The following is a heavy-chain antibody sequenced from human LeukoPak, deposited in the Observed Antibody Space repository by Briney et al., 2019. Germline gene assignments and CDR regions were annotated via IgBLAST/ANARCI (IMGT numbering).Heavy chain of an antibody. D-gene: IGHD3-3*01. CDR3: TRWTVLRFLEWSPRGGGDYMDV. V-gene: IGHV3-49*04. J-gene: IGHJ6*03. Sequence: GGSLRLSCTASGFTFGDYAMSWVRQAPGKGLEWVGFIRSKAYGGTTEYAASVKGRFTISRDDSKSIAYLQMNSLKTEDTAVYYCTRWTVLRFLEWSPRGGGDYMDVWGKGTTVTVSS. CDR2: IRSKAYGGTT. CDR1: GFTFGDYA.